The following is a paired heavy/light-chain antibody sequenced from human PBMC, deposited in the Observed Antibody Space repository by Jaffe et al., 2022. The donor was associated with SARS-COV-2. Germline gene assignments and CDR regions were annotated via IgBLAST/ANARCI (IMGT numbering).Heavy chain of an antibody. CDR3: ARLRSETSIFGVGTTGYYFDY. CDR2: IYPGDSDT. J-gene: IGHJ4*02. D-gene: IGHD3-3*01. V-gene: IGHV5-51*01. Sequence: EVQLVQSGAEVKKPGESLKISCKGSGYSFTSYWIGWVRQMPGKGLEWMGIIYPGDSDTRYSPSFQGQVTISADKSISTAYLQWSSLKASDTAMYYCARLRSETSIFGVGTTGYYFDYWGQGTLVTVSS. CDR1: GYSFTSYW.
Light chain of an antibody. V-gene: IGLV2-14*01. CDR2: EVS. J-gene: IGLJ1*01. CDR3: SSYTSSSTYV. CDR1: SSDVGGYNY. Sequence: QSALTQPASVSGSPGQSITISCTGTSSDVGGYNYVSWYQQHPGKAPKLMIYEVSNRPSGVPDRFSGSKSGNTASLTISGLQAEDEADYYCSSYTSSSTYVFGTGTKVTVL.